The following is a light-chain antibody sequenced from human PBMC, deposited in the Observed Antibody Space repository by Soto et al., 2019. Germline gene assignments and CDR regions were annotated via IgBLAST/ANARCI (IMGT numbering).Light chain of an antibody. CDR3: QQYDNVRLT. V-gene: IGKV1-33*01. J-gene: IGKJ4*01. CDR1: QDISNY. CDR2: DAS. Sequence: DIQMTQSPSSLSASVGDRVTITCQASQDISNYLNWYQQKPGKAPKLLIYDASNLETGVPSRFSGSGSGTDFTFTISSLQAEDIATYYCQQYDNVRLTFGGGTKVEIK.